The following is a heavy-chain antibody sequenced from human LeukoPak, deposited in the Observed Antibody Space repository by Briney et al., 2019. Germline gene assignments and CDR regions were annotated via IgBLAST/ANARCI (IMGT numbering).Heavy chain of an antibody. D-gene: IGHD6-19*01. J-gene: IGHJ4*02. CDR1: GFTFDDYA. CDR2: ISWNSGSI. Sequence: PGGSLRPSCAASGFTFDDYAMNWVRQAPAQGMGWVSGISWNSGSIGYADSVKGRFTISRDNAKNSLYLQMNSLRAEDTALYYCAKGAEIAVAGSFDYWGQGTLVTVSS. V-gene: IGHV3-9*01. CDR3: AKGAEIAVAGSFDY.